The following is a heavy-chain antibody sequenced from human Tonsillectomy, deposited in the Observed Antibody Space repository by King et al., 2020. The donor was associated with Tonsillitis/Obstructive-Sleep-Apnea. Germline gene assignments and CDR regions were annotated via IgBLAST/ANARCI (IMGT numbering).Heavy chain of an antibody. D-gene: IGHD7-27*01. Sequence: TLKESGPTLMKPTQTLTLTCSLSGFSLSTNGVGVGWIRQPPGKALEWLALIYWDDDRRYSPSLKSRLTITEDTPKNQVVLTLTNMDPVDTATYYCAHTRKLGMRVPEAFDIWGQGTMVTVSS. CDR1: GFSLSTNGVG. J-gene: IGHJ3*02. V-gene: IGHV2-5*02. CDR3: AHTRKLGMRVPEAFDI. CDR2: IYWDDDR.